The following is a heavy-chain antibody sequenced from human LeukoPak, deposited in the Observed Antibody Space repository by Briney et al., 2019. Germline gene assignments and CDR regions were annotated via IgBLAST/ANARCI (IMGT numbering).Heavy chain of an antibody. V-gene: IGHV1-2*04. J-gene: IGHJ3*02. D-gene: IGHD6-13*01. CDR1: GYTFTSYY. CDR3: ARAPAAGTTGAFDI. CDR2: INPNSGGT. Sequence: ASVKVSCKASGYTFTSYYMHWVRQAPRQGLEWTGWINPNSGGTNYAQKFQGWVTMTRDTSISTAYMELSRLRSDDTAVYYCARAPAAGTTGAFDIWGQGTMVTVSS.